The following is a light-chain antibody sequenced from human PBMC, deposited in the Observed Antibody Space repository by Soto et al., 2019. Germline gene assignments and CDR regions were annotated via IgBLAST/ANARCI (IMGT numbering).Light chain of an antibody. J-gene: IGLJ1*01. CDR3: SSYAGSNDIVV. CDR1: SSDVCGYNY. V-gene: IGLV2-8*01. Sequence: QSALTQPPTASGSPGQSVTISCTGTSSDVCGYNYVSWYSQHPGKAPKIMSHDVSERPSGVPDRFSGSKSGNTALLTVSELQAEDEADYYCSSYAGSNDIVVFGTGTKVTVL. CDR2: DVS.